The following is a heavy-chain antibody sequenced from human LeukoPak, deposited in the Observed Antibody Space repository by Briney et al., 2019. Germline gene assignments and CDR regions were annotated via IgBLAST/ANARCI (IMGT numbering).Heavy chain of an antibody. Sequence: SETLSLTCAVSGGSVSSDDYYWSWIRQRPGKGLEWIGYIQHSGLTYFNPSLKSRISLSIDTSKNQVSLKLSSVTAADTAVYYCATNPATQISFDTWAQETLVTVSS. J-gene: IGHJ4*02. D-gene: IGHD1-14*01. V-gene: IGHV4-31*11. CDR2: IQHSGLT. CDR1: GGSVSSDDYY. CDR3: ATNPATQISFDT.